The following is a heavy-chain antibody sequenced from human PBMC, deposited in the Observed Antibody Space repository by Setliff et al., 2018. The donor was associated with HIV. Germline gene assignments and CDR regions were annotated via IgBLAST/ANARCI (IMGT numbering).Heavy chain of an antibody. CDR2: IYYDGRT. CDR3: ARGGAVSADFDS. Sequence: SETLSLTCTVSGGSIRTGAYYWGWIRQPPGKGLEWIGSIYYDGRTFYKPSLKSRLTISVDTSKNQFSLRLNSVTAADTAVYFCARGGAVSADFDSWGRGTLVTVSS. CDR1: GGSIRTGAYY. D-gene: IGHD3-16*01. V-gene: IGHV4-39*07. J-gene: IGHJ4*02.